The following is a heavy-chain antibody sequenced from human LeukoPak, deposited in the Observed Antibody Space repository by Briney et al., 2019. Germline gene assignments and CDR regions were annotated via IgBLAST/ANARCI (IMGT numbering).Heavy chain of an antibody. CDR1: GITIRNYG. Sequence: GGSLRLSCAASGITIRNYGMTWVRQAPGRGLQWVSSINNSGTRTFYEDSVRGRFTISRDDSKNTIYLQMDSLRAEDTAIYYCAKDPLGGDETDYWGQGTLVTVSS. CDR2: INNSGTRT. D-gene: IGHD3-16*01. CDR3: AKDPLGGDETDY. V-gene: IGHV3-23*05. J-gene: IGHJ4*02.